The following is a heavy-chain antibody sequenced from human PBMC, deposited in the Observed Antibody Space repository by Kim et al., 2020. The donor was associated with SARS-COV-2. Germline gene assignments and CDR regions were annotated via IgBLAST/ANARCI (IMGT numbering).Heavy chain of an antibody. D-gene: IGHD2-21*02. Sequence: THPPSFKGHVTISADKSISTAYLQWSSLKASDTAMYYCARRSPLWGDFPDYWGQGTLVTVSS. CDR3: ARRSPLWGDFPDY. V-gene: IGHV5-10-1*01. J-gene: IGHJ4*02.